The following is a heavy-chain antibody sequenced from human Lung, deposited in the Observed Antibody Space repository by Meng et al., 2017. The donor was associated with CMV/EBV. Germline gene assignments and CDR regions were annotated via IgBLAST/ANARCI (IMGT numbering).Heavy chain of an antibody. D-gene: IGHD6-19*01. CDR1: GGSNSMSTW. Sequence: MQLQEAGPGLVEPSGTLSLTLAVSGGSNSMSTWWGWVRQPPGKGLEWIGEIYHSGGTTYNPSLRGRVTISLDKSKNQFSLTLRSVTAADTAVYYCARDPYATGWAGWGQGTLVTVSS. CDR3: ARDPYATGWAG. CDR2: IYHSGGT. J-gene: IGHJ4*02. V-gene: IGHV4-4*02.